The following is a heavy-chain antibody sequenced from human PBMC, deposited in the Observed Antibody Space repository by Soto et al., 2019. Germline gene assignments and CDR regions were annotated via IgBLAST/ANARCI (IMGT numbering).Heavy chain of an antibody. CDR1: GYTFTSYG. J-gene: IGHJ6*02. D-gene: IGHD2-2*01. Sequence: ASVKVSCKASGYTFTSYGISWVRQAPGQGLEWMGWISAYNGNTNYAQKLQGRVTMTTDTSTSTAYMELRSLRSDDTAAYYCATDIVVVPAAVYYYYGMDVWGQGTTVTVSS. V-gene: IGHV1-18*01. CDR2: ISAYNGNT. CDR3: ATDIVVVPAAVYYYYGMDV.